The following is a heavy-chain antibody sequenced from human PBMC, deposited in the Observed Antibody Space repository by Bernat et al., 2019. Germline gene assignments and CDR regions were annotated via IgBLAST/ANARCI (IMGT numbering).Heavy chain of an antibody. J-gene: IGHJ4*02. CDR3: ARIRDTALVTLFDY. CDR1: GFSLSTSGMC. D-gene: IGHD5-18*01. CDR2: IDWDDDK. V-gene: IGHV2-70*15. Sequence: QVTFRESGPALVKPTQTLTLTCTFSGFSLSTSGMCVSWIRQPPGKALEWLARIDWDDDKYYSTSLKTRLTISKDTSKNQVVLTMTNMDPVDTATYYCARIRDTALVTLFDYWGQGTLVTVSS.